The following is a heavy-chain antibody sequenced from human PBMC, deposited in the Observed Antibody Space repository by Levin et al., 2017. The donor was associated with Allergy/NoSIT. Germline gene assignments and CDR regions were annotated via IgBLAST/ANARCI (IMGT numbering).Heavy chain of an antibody. Sequence: SETLSLTCAVYDGSVSGYYWTWIRQPPGKGLEWIGEISHSGSTYYTPSLKSRLTISLDTSKNQFSLELISVTDADTAVYFCARIRRTTVVTSSDAYDVWGQGTMVTVYS. CDR2: ISHSGST. V-gene: IGHV4-34*01. D-gene: IGHD4-23*01. J-gene: IGHJ3*01. CDR1: DGSVSGYY. CDR3: ARIRRTTVVTSSDAYDV.